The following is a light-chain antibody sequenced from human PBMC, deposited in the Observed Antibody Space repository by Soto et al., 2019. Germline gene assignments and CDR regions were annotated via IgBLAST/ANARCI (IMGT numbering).Light chain of an antibody. CDR2: SNN. Sequence: QSVLTQPPSASGTPGQRVTISCSGGSSNIGTNTVNWYQQLPGTAPKLLIYSNNQRPSGVPDRFSGSKSGTSASLAISGLQSEDEAYYYCAAWDDSLNGVVFGGGTMLTVL. CDR3: AAWDDSLNGVV. V-gene: IGLV1-44*01. J-gene: IGLJ2*01. CDR1: SSNIGTNT.